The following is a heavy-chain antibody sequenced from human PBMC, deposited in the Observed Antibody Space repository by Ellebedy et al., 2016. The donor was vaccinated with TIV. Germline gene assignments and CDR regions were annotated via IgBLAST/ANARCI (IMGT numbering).Heavy chain of an antibody. J-gene: IGHJ5*02. CDR3: VRDGDVYNQGGWFDP. D-gene: IGHD5-24*01. CDR1: GFTFNSYW. CDR2: IYNDGSST. V-gene: IGHV3-74*01. Sequence: GESLKISCAASGFTFNSYWMHWVRQAPGKGLVWVSRIYNDGSSTNYADSVKGRFTISRDNAKNTLYLQMNSLGVEDTAVYYCVRDGDVYNQGGWFDPWGQGTLVTVSS.